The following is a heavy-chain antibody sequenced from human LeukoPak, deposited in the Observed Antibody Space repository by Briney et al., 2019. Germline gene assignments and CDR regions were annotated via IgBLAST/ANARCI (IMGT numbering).Heavy chain of an antibody. D-gene: IGHD4-17*01. V-gene: IGHV4-4*02. J-gene: IGHJ5*02. Sequence: PSGTLSLTCAVSGGSISSSNWWSWVRQPPGKGLEWIGEIYHSGSTNYNPSLKSRVTISVDKSKNQFSLKLGSVTAADTAVYYCARYYGDYGYWFDPWGQGTLVTVSS. CDR2: IYHSGST. CDR3: ARYYGDYGYWFDP. CDR1: GGSISSSNW.